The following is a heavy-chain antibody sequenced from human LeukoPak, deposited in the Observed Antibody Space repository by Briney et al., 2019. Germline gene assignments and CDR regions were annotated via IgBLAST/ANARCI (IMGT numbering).Heavy chain of an antibody. J-gene: IGHJ4*02. CDR1: GFTFSSYW. CDR3: ARVQGEMATIGGVFDY. D-gene: IGHD5-24*01. CDR2: INSDGSST. V-gene: IGHV3-74*01. Sequence: GGSLRLSCAASGFTFSSYWMHWVRQAPGKGLVWISRINSDGSSTSYADSVKGRFTISRDNAKNTLYLQMNSLRAEDTAVYYCARVQGEMATIGGVFDYWGQGTLVTVSS.